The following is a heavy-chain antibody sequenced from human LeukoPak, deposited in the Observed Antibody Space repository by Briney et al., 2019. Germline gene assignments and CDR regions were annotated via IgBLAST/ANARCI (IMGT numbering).Heavy chain of an antibody. V-gene: IGHV1-69*04. J-gene: IGHJ4*02. CDR3: AKTYIAVAGKGDY. D-gene: IGHD6-19*01. CDR2: IIPIFGIA. Sequence: GASVKVSCKASGGTFSSYAISGVRQAPGQGLEWMGRIIPIFGIANYAQKFQGRVTITADKSTSTAYMELSSLRSEDTAVYYCAKTYIAVAGKGDYWGQGTLVTVSS. CDR1: GGTFSSYA.